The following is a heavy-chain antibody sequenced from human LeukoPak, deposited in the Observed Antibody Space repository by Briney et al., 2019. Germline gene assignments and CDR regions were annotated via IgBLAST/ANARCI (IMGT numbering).Heavy chain of an antibody. CDR2: IWYDGSNK. CDR3: ARESNYYDSSGVVVAFDY. J-gene: IGHJ4*02. Sequence: PGGSLRLSCAASGFTFSSYGMHWVRQAPGKGLEWVAVIWYDGSNKYYADSMKGRFTISRDNSKNTLYLQMNSLRAEDTAVYYCARESNYYDSSGVVVAFDYWGQGTLVTVSS. D-gene: IGHD3-22*01. V-gene: IGHV3-33*01. CDR1: GFTFSSYG.